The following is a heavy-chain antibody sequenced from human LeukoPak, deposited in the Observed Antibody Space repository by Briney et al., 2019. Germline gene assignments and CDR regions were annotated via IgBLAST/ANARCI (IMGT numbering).Heavy chain of an antibody. V-gene: IGHV4-34*01. CDR3: ARRGKKIITYYFDY. J-gene: IGHJ4*02. D-gene: IGHD3-16*01. CDR2: INHSGST. Sequence: SETLSLTCAVYGGSFSGYYWSWIRQPPGKGLEWIGEINHSGSTNYNPSLKSRVTISVDTPKNQFSLKLSSVTAADTAVYYCARRGKKIITYYFDYWGQGTLVTVSS. CDR1: GGSFSGYY.